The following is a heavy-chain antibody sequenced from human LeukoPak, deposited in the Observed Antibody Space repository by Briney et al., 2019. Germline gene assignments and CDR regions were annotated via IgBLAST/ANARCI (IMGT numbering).Heavy chain of an antibody. D-gene: IGHD3-10*01. CDR2: INHSAST. V-gene: IGHV4-34*01. CDR1: GGSFSGYY. Sequence: SETLSLTCAVYGGSFSGYYWSWIRQPPGKGLEWIGEINHSASTNYNPSLKSRVTISVDTSKNQFSLKLSSVTAADTAVYYCAREPGLLWFGETDYWGRGTLVTVSS. CDR3: AREPGLLWFGETDY. J-gene: IGHJ4*02.